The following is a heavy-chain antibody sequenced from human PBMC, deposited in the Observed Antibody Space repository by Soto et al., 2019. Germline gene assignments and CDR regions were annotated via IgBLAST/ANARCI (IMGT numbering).Heavy chain of an antibody. CDR1: GYTFTTYG. CDR3: GRERDGSSWSSAEYLQH. Sequence: ASVKVSCKASGYTFTTYGIHWVRQAPGQGLEWMGWISGYNGNTNYAQKFQGRVTMTTDTSTTTAYMDLRSLRSDDTAVYYCGRERDGSSWSSAEYLQHWGQGTLVTVSS. D-gene: IGHD6-13*01. J-gene: IGHJ1*01. V-gene: IGHV1-18*01. CDR2: ISGYNGNT.